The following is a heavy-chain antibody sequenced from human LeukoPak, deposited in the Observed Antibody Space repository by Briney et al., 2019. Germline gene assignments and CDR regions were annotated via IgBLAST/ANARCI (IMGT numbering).Heavy chain of an antibody. V-gene: IGHV1-18*01. CDR1: GYTFTSYG. D-gene: IGHD2-15*01. CDR2: ISAYNSNT. J-gene: IGHJ4*02. CDR3: ARRGGRGFVDY. Sequence: ASVKVSCKASGYTFTSYGITWVRQAPGQGPEWIGWISAYNSNTNYAEKLQGRVTLTTDTSTSTAHMGLRSLRSADPAVYYCARRGGRGFVDYWGQGTLVTVSS.